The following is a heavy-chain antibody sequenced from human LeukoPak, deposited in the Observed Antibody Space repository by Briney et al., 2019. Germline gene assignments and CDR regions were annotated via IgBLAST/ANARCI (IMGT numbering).Heavy chain of an antibody. CDR2: INSDGSST. D-gene: IGHD5-12*01. CDR1: GFTFSSYW. CDR3: ARGPIKGGYSGYDLDY. Sequence: PGGSLRLSCAASGFTFSSYWMHWVRQAPGKGLVRVSRINSDGSSTSYADSVKGRFTISRDNAKDTLYLQMNSLRAEDTAVYYCARGPIKGGYSGYDLDYWGQGTLVTVSS. V-gene: IGHV3-74*01. J-gene: IGHJ4*02.